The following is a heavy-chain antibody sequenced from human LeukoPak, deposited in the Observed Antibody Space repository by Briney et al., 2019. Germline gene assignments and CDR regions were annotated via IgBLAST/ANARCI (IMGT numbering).Heavy chain of an antibody. J-gene: IGHJ4*02. CDR3: ARSPPRGGSYSGNY. CDR1: GGSISSYF. D-gene: IGHD1-26*01. V-gene: IGHV4-59*01. CDR2: IYYSGST. Sequence: SETLSLTCTVSGGSISSYFWTWIRQPPGKALEWIGYIYYSGSTNYNPSLKSRITISVDTSKNQFSLKLSSVNAADTAVYYCARSPPRGGSYSGNYWGQGTLVTVSS.